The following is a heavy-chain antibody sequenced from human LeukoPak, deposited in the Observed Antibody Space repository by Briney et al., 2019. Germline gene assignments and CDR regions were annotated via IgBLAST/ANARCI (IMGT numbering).Heavy chain of an antibody. CDR2: MNPNSGNT. Sequence: ASVKVSCKATGYTFTTYDINWVRQATGQGLEWMGWMNPNSGNTGYAQKFQGRVTMTRNTSISTAYMELSSLRSEDTAVYYCALFRMGTSYSFDYWGQGTLVTVSS. V-gene: IGHV1-8*01. D-gene: IGHD3-16*01. J-gene: IGHJ4*02. CDR1: GYTFTTYD. CDR3: ALFRMGTSYSFDY.